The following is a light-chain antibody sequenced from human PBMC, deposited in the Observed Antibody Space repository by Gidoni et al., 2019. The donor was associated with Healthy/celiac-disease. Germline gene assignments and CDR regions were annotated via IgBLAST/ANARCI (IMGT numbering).Light chain of an antibody. V-gene: IGKV1-27*01. Sequence: DIQMTQSTSSLSASVGDRVTITCRASQGISNYLAWYQQKPGKVPKLLIYAASTLQSGVPSRFSGSGSGTDFTLTISSLQPEDVATYYCQKYNSAPQGVTFGQGTRLEIK. CDR1: QGISNY. J-gene: IGKJ5*01. CDR3: QKYNSAPQGVT. CDR2: AAS.